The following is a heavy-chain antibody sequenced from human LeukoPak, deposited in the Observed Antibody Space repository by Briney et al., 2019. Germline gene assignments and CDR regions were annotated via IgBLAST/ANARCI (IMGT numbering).Heavy chain of an antibody. J-gene: IGHJ4*02. CDR1: GFILSTNH. D-gene: IGHD6-25*01. V-gene: IGHV3-53*01. CDR2: IYSVGGT. CDR3: ARDTPARNFEY. Sequence: PGGSLRLSCADAGFILSTNHMNWVPQAPGKGLEWVSVIYSVGGTYYADSVRGRFTISRDNSKNMLYLQMNSLRAEDTAVYYCARDTPARNFEYWGQGTLVTVSS.